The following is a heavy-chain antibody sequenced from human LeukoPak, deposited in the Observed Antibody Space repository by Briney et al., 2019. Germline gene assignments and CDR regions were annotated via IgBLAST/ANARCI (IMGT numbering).Heavy chain of an antibody. CDR2: ISYDGSNK. J-gene: IGHJ4*02. CDR3: AKVPPWMRVALFDY. Sequence: GGSLRLSCAASGFTFSSYAMHWVRQAPGKGLEWVAVISYDGSNKYYADSVKGRFTISRDNSKNTLYLQMNSLRAEDTAVYYCAKVPPWMRVALFDYWGQGTLVTVSS. CDR1: GFTFSSYA. V-gene: IGHV3-30*04. D-gene: IGHD2-15*01.